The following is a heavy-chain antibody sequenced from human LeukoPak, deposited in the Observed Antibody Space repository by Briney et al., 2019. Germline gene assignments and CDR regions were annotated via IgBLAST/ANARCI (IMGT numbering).Heavy chain of an antibody. CDR2: ISYDGSNK. D-gene: IGHD1-7*01. CDR1: GFTFSSYA. V-gene: IGHV3-30-3*01. Sequence: PGGSLRLSCAASGFTFSSYAMHWVRQAPGKGLECVAVISYDGSNKYYADSVKGRFTISRDNSKNTLYLQMNSLRAEDTAVYYCARDTPENWNYPVYWGQGTLVTVSS. J-gene: IGHJ4*02. CDR3: ARDTPENWNYPVY.